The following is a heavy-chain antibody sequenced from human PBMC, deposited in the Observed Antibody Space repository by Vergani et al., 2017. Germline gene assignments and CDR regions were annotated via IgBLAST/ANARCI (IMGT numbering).Heavy chain of an antibody. V-gene: IGHV3-33*01. J-gene: IGHJ3*02. CDR1: GFRFSSYG. CDR2: IWYDGSNK. D-gene: IGHD1-26*01. CDR3: AREGWELLRAFDI. Sequence: QVQLVESGGGVVQPGRSLRLSCAASGFRFSSYGMNWVRQAPGKGLEWVAVIWYDGSNKYYADSVKGRFTISRDNSQNTVNLQMNSLRVDDTAVYYCAREGWELLRAFDIWGQGTMVTVSS.